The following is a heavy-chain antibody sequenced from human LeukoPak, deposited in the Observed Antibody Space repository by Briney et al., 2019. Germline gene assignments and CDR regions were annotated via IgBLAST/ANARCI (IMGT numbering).Heavy chain of an antibody. CDR2: IYYSGST. D-gene: IGHD3-3*01. J-gene: IGHJ5*02. Sequence: TSETLSLTCTVSGGSISSYYWSWIRQPPGKRLEWIGYIYYSGSTNYNPSLKSRVTISVDTSKNQFSLKLSSVTAADTAVYYCARDLSGYYSGWFDPWGQGTLVTVSS. CDR1: GGSISSYY. CDR3: ARDLSGYYSGWFDP. V-gene: IGHV4-59*01.